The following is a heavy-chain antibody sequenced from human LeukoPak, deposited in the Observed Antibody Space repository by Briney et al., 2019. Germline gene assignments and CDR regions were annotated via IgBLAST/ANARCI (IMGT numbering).Heavy chain of an antibody. CDR1: GGTFSSYA. V-gene: IGHV1-18*01. Sequence: ASVKVSCKASGGTFSSYAISWVRQAPGQGLEWMGWISAYNGNTNYAQKLQGRVTMTTDTSTSTAYMELRSLRSDDTAVYYCARDPAMTSFDYWGQGTLVTVSS. D-gene: IGHD5-18*01. CDR2: ISAYNGNT. J-gene: IGHJ4*02. CDR3: ARDPAMTSFDY.